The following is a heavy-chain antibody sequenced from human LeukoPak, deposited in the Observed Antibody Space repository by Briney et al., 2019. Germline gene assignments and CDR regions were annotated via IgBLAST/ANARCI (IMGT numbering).Heavy chain of an antibody. J-gene: IGHJ4*02. CDR2: ISYDGSNK. V-gene: IGHV3-30*01. CDR3: ARGYSGYDF. Sequence: GRSLRLSCAASGFTFSSYTMHWVRQAPGKGLEWAAVISYDGSNKYYADSVKGRFTISRDNSKNTLYLQMNSLRAEDTAVYYCARGYSGYDFWGQGTLVTVSS. CDR1: GFTFSSYT. D-gene: IGHD5-12*01.